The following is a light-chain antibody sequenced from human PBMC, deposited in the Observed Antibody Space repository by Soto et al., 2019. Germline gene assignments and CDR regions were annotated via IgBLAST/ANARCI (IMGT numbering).Light chain of an antibody. CDR3: QQYYSTPPA. CDR2: WAS. Sequence: DIVMTQSPDSLAVSLGERATINRKSSQSVLYSSNNNNYLAWYQHKPGQPPKLLIYWASTRESGVPDRFSGSGSGTDFTLTISSLQAEDVAVYYCQQYYSTPPAFGGGTKVDIK. V-gene: IGKV4-1*01. J-gene: IGKJ4*01. CDR1: QSVLYSSNNNNY.